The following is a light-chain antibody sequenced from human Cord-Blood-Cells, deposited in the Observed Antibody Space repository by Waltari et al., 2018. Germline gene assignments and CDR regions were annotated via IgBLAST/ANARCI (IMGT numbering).Light chain of an antibody. CDR2: AVR. Sequence: QSALTQPASVSGSPGQSTTISCTGTSSDVGSYNLVSWYQQIPGKAPKQMSYAVRKRALVVSNRFSGSKSGNTSSLTISWLQAEDEADYYCCSYAGSSTYVVFGGGTKLTVL. J-gene: IGLJ2*01. V-gene: IGLV2-23*02. CDR3: CSYAGSSTYVV. CDR1: SSDVGSYNL.